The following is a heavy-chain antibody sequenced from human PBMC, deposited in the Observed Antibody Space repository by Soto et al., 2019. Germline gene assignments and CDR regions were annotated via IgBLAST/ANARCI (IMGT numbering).Heavy chain of an antibody. V-gene: IGHV1-69*13. J-gene: IGHJ6*02. CDR3: VVVTAIGGYYYGMDV. D-gene: IGHD2-21*02. CDR1: GGTFSSYA. Sequence: SVKVSCKASGGTFSSYAISWVRQAPGQGLEWMGGIIPIFGTANYAQKFQGRVTITADESTSTAYMELSSLRSEDTAVYYCVVVTAIGGYYYGMDVWGQGTMVTVSS. CDR2: IIPIFGTA.